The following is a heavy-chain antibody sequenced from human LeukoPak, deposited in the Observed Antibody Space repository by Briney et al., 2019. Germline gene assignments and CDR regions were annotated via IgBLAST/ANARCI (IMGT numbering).Heavy chain of an antibody. CDR2: MYPGDSDT. V-gene: IGHV5-51*01. CDR3: ARVREDHYDSSGYYFLDY. Sequence: GESLKISCKGFGYRFTNYWIGWVRQMPGKGLEWMGIMYPGDSDTRYSPSFEGRVTISADKSINTVYLQWSSLKASDTAMYYCARVREDHYDSSGYYFLDYWGQGTLVTVSS. D-gene: IGHD3-22*01. CDR1: GYRFTNYW. J-gene: IGHJ4*02.